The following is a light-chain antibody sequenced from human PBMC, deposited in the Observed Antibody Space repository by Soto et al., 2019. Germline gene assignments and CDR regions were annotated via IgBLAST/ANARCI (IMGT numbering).Light chain of an antibody. CDR2: AAS. V-gene: IGKV1-27*01. J-gene: IGKJ3*01. CDR3: QKYNSASFT. CDR1: QGITNY. Sequence: DIEMTQSPSSLSASVGDRVTITCRASQGITNYLAWYQQKPGKVPKLLIYAASTLQSGVPPRFSGSGSGTDFTLTISSLQPEDVAIYYCQKYNSASFTFGLGTKVHIK.